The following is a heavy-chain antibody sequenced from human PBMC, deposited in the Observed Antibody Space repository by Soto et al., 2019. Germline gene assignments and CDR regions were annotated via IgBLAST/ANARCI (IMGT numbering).Heavy chain of an antibody. CDR2: IYYRGNT. D-gene: IGHD3-3*01. CDR1: GDFISSYY. V-gene: IGHV4-59*08. J-gene: IGHJ4*02. Sequence: QVQLQESGPGLVKPSETLSLTCTVSGDFISSYYWSWIRQSPGKGLAWLGYIYYRGNTNYNPSLKSRVSMSVDTSKNLFSLMLSSVTAADTSVYYCARAYDFWRGYYRYWGQGTLVTVSS. CDR3: ARAYDFWRGYYRY.